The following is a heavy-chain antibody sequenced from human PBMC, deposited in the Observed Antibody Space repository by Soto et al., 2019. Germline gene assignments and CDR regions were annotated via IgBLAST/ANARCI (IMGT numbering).Heavy chain of an antibody. Sequence: SETLSLTCSVSGAYVSSAGYSWSWIRQPPGKGLEWIGYVYQSGRTYGSVTTSYNPSLKSRVTISVDRSTNQFSLKLISVTAADTAVYFCARGQSIVAAIDYFDYWGQGSLVTVSS. J-gene: IGHJ4*02. CDR2: VYQSGRT. CDR3: ARGQSIVAAIDYFDY. D-gene: IGHD5-12*01. V-gene: IGHV4-30-4*07. CDR1: GAYVSSAGYS.